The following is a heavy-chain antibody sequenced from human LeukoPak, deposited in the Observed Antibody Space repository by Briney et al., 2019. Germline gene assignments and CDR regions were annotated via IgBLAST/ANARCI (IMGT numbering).Heavy chain of an antibody. Sequence: GESLKISCKGSGYSFTSYWIGWVRQMPGKGLEWMGIIYPGDSDTRYSPSFQGQVTISADKSISTAYLQWSSLKASDTAMYNCARPIRYCSSTSCYPHAFDIWGQGTMVTVSS. J-gene: IGHJ3*02. V-gene: IGHV5-51*01. D-gene: IGHD2-2*01. CDR3: ARPIRYCSSTSCYPHAFDI. CDR1: GYSFTSYW. CDR2: IYPGDSDT.